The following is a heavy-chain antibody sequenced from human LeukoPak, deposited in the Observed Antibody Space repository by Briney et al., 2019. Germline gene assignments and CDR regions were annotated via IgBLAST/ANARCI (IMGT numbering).Heavy chain of an antibody. CDR3: ARAQAVVVAATLAFDI. CDR2: INPNSGGT. J-gene: IGHJ3*02. D-gene: IGHD2-15*01. V-gene: IGHV1-2*02. CDR1: GYTFTGYY. Sequence: ASVKVSCKASGYTFTGYYMHWVRQAPGQGLEWMGWINPNSGGTNYAQKFQGRVTMTRDTSISTAYMELSRLRSDDTAVYYCARAQAVVVAATLAFDIWGQGTTVTVSS.